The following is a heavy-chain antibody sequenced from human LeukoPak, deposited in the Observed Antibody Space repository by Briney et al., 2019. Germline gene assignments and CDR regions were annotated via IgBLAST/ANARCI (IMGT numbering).Heavy chain of an antibody. CDR3: ARHAVATLWYFDY. Sequence: MASETLSPTCTISGGSISSYYWSWIRQPPGKGLEWIGYIYYSGSTNYNPSLKSRVTISVDTSKNQFSLKLSSVTAADTAVYYCARHAVATLWYFDYWGQGTLVTVSS. CDR2: IYYSGST. J-gene: IGHJ4*02. CDR1: GGSISSYY. D-gene: IGHD5-12*01. V-gene: IGHV4-59*08.